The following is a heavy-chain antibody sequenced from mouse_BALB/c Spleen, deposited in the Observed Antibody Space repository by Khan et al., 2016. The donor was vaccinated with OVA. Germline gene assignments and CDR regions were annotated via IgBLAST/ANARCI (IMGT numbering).Heavy chain of an antibody. J-gene: IGHJ2*01. D-gene: IGHD1-1*01. V-gene: IGHV3-2*02. CDR1: GYSITSDYA. Sequence: EVQLVESGPGLVKPSQSLSLICTVTGYSITSDYAWNWIRQFPGNKLEWMGFISYSGNTKYNPSLKSRISITRDTSKNQFFLQLNSVTTEDTATYYCARVYGGDFDYCGHGTTLTVSS. CDR3: ARVYGGDFDY. CDR2: ISYSGNT.